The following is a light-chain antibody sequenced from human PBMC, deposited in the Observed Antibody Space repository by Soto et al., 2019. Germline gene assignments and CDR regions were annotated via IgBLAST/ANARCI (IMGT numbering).Light chain of an antibody. J-gene: IGKJ5*01. CDR3: QQRSNWPSIT. Sequence: EIVLTQSPATLSLSPGERATLSCRASQSVSSYLAWYQQKPGQAPRLLIYDASTRATGIPARFSGSGSGTDFTLTISSLEPEDFAVYYCQQRSNWPSITFGQGTRLVIK. CDR1: QSVSSY. CDR2: DAS. V-gene: IGKV3-11*01.